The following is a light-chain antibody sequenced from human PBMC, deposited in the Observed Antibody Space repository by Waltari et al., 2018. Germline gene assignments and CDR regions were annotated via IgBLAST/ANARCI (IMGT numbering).Light chain of an antibody. Sequence: EIVLTQSPGTLSLSPGERATLSCRASQSVSSNYLAWYQQKPGQAPRLIIYGASSRATGMPDRFSGSGSGTDFTLTISRLEPEDFAVYYCQQYVSSPWTFGQGTKVEI. CDR3: QQYVSSPWT. CDR2: GAS. J-gene: IGKJ1*01. CDR1: QSVSSNY. V-gene: IGKV3-20*01.